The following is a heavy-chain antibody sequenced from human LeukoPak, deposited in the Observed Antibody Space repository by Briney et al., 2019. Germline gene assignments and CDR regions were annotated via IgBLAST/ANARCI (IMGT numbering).Heavy chain of an antibody. D-gene: IGHD3-3*01. CDR2: ISAYNGNT. Sequence: ASVKVSCKASGYTFTSYGISWVRQAPGQGLEWMGRISAYNGNTNYAQKLQGRVTMTTDTSTSTAYMELRSLRSDDTAVYYCAIVEWDPRYGMDVWGQGTTVTVSS. CDR1: GYTFTSYG. J-gene: IGHJ6*02. V-gene: IGHV1-18*01. CDR3: AIVEWDPRYGMDV.